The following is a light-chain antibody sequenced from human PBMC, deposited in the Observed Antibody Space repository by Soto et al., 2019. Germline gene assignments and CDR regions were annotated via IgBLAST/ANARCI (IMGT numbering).Light chain of an antibody. J-gene: IGKJ1*01. V-gene: IGKV3-15*01. CDR3: QHYNNWPPWT. CDR2: GAA. Sequence: EIVMTQSPATLSVSPGERATLSCRASQSVSSNLAWYQQKPGQAPRLLIYGAATRATGIPARFSGSGSGTDFTLTISSLQSEDFAVYYCQHYNNWPPWTSGQGTKVAIK. CDR1: QSVSSN.